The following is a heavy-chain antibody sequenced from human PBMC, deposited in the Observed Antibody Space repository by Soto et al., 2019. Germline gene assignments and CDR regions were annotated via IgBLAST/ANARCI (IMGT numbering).Heavy chain of an antibody. J-gene: IGHJ6*02. D-gene: IGHD3-10*01. CDR3: ARDLRSLEVRSYGMDV. CDR2: ITPVYGTP. Sequence: QVQLVQSGAEVKKAGSSVKVSCKVSGGTFSSYRFSWVRQAPGQGLEWMGGITPVYGTPDYAQKFQGRVTVTADRSTNTAYMELSRLTSEDTAVDYWARDLRSLEVRSYGMDVWGQGTTVTVSS. CDR1: GGTFSSYR. V-gene: IGHV1-69*06.